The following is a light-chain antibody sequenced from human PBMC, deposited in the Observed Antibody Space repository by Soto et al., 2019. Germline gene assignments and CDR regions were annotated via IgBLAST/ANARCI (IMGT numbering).Light chain of an antibody. Sequence: QPVLAQRASGSGSPGQSITISCTETSSDVGGYNYVSWYQHHPGKAPKLIIYDVTNRPSGVSNPFSGSKSGNTASLTISGLQPEDEADYYCSSYTTSNTRQIVFGTGTKVTVL. CDR3: SSYTTSNTRQIV. CDR1: SSDVGGYNY. CDR2: DVT. V-gene: IGLV2-14*03. J-gene: IGLJ1*01.